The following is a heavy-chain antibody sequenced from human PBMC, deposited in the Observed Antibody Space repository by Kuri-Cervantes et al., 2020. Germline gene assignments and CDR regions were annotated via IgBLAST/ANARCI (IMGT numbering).Heavy chain of an antibody. D-gene: IGHD6-6*01. Sequence: GGSLRLSCAASGFTFDDYAMHWVRQAPGKGLEWVSGISWNSGSIGYADSVKGRFTISRDNAKNSLYLQVNSLRAEDTAVYYCAKSIGGRPGWGQGTLVTVSS. V-gene: IGHV3-9*01. J-gene: IGHJ4*02. CDR1: GFTFDDYA. CDR3: AKSIGGRPG. CDR2: ISWNSGSI.